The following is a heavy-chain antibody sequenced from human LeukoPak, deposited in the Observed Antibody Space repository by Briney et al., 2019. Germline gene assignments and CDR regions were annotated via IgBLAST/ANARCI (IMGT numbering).Heavy chain of an antibody. CDR3: ARGRRRCSSTSCYISSSWFDP. Sequence: PSETLSLTCAVYGGSFSGYYWSWIRQPPGKGLEWIGEINHSGSTNYNPSLKSRVTISVDTSKNQFSLKPSSVTAADTAVYYCARGRRRCSSTSCYISSSWFDPWGQGTLVTVSS. J-gene: IGHJ5*02. CDR1: GGSFSGYY. D-gene: IGHD2-2*02. V-gene: IGHV4-34*01. CDR2: INHSGST.